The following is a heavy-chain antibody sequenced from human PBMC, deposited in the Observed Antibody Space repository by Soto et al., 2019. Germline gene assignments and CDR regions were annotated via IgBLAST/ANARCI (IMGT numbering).Heavy chain of an antibody. V-gene: IGHV3-53*02. CDR1: GFSVSSTY. D-gene: IGHD3-16*01. CDR2: IESGGSA. Sequence: EVHLVETGGGVVQRGGSLTLSCNASGFSVSSTYMSWVRQAPGRGLERVAVIESGGSAHYADSVKGRFTISRDDPKNIIYLQMHTLRAEDTAVYYCAKDLGPLRLLNYYFYGLDVWGQGTSVTVSS. J-gene: IGHJ6*02. CDR3: AKDLGPLRLLNYYFYGLDV.